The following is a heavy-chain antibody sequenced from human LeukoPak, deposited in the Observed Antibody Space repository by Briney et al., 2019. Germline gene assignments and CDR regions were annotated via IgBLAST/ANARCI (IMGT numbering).Heavy chain of an antibody. CDR2: IYHSGST. D-gene: IGHD3-3*01. J-gene: IGHJ5*02. CDR3: ARDPGITIFGVVRQKANWFDP. V-gene: IGHV4-38-2*02. Sequence: PSETLSLTCTVSGYSISSGYYWGWIRQPPGKGLEWIGSIYHSGSTYYNPSLKSRVTISVDTSKNQFSLKLSSVTAADTAVYYCARDPGITIFGVVRQKANWFDPWGQGTLVTVSS. CDR1: GYSISSGYY.